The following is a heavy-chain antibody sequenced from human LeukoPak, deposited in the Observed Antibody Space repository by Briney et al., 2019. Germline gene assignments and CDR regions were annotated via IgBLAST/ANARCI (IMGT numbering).Heavy chain of an antibody. D-gene: IGHD2-8*02. CDR2: IYYSGST. V-gene: IGHV4-59*12. Sequence: SETLSLTCTASGDSISSYYWSWIRQPPGKGLEWIGYIYYSGSTNYNPSPKSRSTISVATYKNQFSLKLTSVTDADTAVYYCASGRLTTGGWFDPWGQGTLVTVSS. CDR1: GDSISSYY. CDR3: ASGRLTTGGWFDP. J-gene: IGHJ5*02.